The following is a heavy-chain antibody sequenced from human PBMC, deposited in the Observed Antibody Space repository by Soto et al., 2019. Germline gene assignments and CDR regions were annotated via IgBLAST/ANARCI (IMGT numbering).Heavy chain of an antibody. D-gene: IGHD1-26*01. CDR1: AEIFSGYG. CDR2: VRFDGSNI. J-gene: IGHJ4*02. Sequence: GGSVGLSCVVSAEIFSGYGMQWVRQAPGKGLEWVAVVRFDGSNIYYADSVKGRFTISRDNSKNTLYLQMNNLRAEDAAVYYCARDGVGATTFFGYLDYWGQGA. CDR3: ARDGVGATTFFGYLDY. V-gene: IGHV3-33*01.